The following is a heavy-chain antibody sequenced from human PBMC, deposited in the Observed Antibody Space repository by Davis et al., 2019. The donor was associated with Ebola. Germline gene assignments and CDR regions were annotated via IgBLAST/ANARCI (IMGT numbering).Heavy chain of an antibody. D-gene: IGHD3-10*01. CDR1: GGSISSGGYY. Sequence: PSETLSLTCTVSGGSISSGGYYWSWIRQHPGKGLEWIGYIYYSGSTNYNPSLKSRVTISVDTSKNQFSLKLSSVTAADTAVYYCAREAPMVRGSFDYWGQGTLVTVSS. V-gene: IGHV4-61*08. J-gene: IGHJ4*02. CDR3: AREAPMVRGSFDY. CDR2: IYYSGST.